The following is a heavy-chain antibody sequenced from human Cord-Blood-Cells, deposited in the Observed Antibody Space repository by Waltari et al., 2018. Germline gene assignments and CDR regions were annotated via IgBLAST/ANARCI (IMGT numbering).Heavy chain of an antibody. J-gene: IGHJ4*02. D-gene: IGHD3-10*01. Sequence: SVKVSCQASGYTFTSYAMHWERQAPGQRVGWMGWVNAGNGNTKYSQKFQGRDTITRDTSASTAYMELSSLRSEDTAVYYCARVGSGSYRIYYLDYWGQGTLVTVSS. CDR2: VNAGNGNT. CDR3: ARVGSGSYRIYYLDY. V-gene: IGHV1-3*01. CDR1: GYTFTSYA.